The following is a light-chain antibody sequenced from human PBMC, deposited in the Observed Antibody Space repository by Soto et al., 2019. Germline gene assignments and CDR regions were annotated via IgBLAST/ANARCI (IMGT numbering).Light chain of an antibody. J-gene: IGKJ4*02. CDR2: GAS. CDR1: KSLSKNF. Sequence: VLTQSPGTLYLSPGDRAALSCGARKSLSKNFLAWYQQKPGQAPRLLISGASSRATGIPDRFSGSGSGTDFPLTITRVETEDFARYYCQQYATSPLAFVGGTKVEIK. CDR3: QQYATSPLA. V-gene: IGKV3-20*01.